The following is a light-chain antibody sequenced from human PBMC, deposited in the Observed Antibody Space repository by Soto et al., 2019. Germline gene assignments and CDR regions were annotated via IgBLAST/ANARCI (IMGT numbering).Light chain of an antibody. V-gene: IGKV2-30*01. CDR2: EVS. CDR3: MQGSHWPYT. J-gene: IGKJ2*01. Sequence: DVVLTQSPLSLPVTLGQPASISCRSSQSLVYSDGNTYLSWFQQRPGQSPRRLIYEVSNRDYGFQDSFSGRGSGTDFTLRISRVEAEDVTIYYCMQGSHWPYTFGQGTKLEIK. CDR1: QSLVYSDGNTY.